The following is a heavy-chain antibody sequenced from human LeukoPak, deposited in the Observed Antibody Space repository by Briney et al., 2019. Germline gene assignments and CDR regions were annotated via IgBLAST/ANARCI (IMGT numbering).Heavy chain of an antibody. CDR1: AGSISSSSYY. CDR2: IYYSGST. Sequence: PSEALSLTCAVFAGSISSSSYYWGWIRQPPGKGLEWIGSIYYSGSTYYNPSPKCPVTISVDTSKNQFSLKLSSVTAADTAVYYCARLSTVTTLHAFDIWGQGTMVTVSS. J-gene: IGHJ3*02. D-gene: IGHD4-17*01. CDR3: ARLSTVTTLHAFDI. V-gene: IGHV4-39*01.